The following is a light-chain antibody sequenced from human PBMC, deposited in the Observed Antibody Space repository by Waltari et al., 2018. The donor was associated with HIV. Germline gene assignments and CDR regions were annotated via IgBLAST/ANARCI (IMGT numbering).Light chain of an antibody. CDR1: NIGSQS. CDR2: DDI. J-gene: IGLJ2*01. Sequence: SYVPTQPPSVSVAPAQTARLTCGGNNIGSQSVHWYQQKPGQAPVLVIYDDIGRPSGIPGRFSGSNSGNTATLTISRVEAGDEADYYCQVWDSSSDHLFGGGTKVTVL. V-gene: IGLV3-21*02. CDR3: QVWDSSSDHL.